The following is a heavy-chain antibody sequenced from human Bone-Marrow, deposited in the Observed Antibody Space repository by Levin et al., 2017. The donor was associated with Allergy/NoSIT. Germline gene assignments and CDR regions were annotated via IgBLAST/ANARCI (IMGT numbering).Heavy chain of an antibody. V-gene: IGHV1-2*02. Sequence: ASVKVSCKASGYTFSGYYMHWVRQAPGQGLEWMGWINPNSGGTNYGQKFQGRVTMTRDSAISTVYMELRRLTSNDTAVYYCARLPMGPSGLPLDHWGQGVLVTVSS. CDR1: GYTFSGYY. J-gene: IGHJ4*02. D-gene: IGHD3-10*01. CDR3: ARLPMGPSGLPLDH. CDR2: INPNSGGT.